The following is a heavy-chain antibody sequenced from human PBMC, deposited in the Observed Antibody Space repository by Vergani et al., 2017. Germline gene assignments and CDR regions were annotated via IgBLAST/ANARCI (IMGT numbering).Heavy chain of an antibody. V-gene: IGHV3-21*01. CDR3: ASRYYYGSGSYYPFDY. Sequence: EVQLVESGGGLVQPGGSLRLSCAASGFTFSSYSMNWVRQAPGKGLEWVSSISSSSSYIYYADSVKGRFTISRDNAKNSLYLQMNSLRAEDTAVYYCASRYYYGSGSYYPFDYWGQGTLVTVSS. CDR2: ISSSSSYI. CDR1: GFTFSSYS. D-gene: IGHD3-10*01. J-gene: IGHJ4*02.